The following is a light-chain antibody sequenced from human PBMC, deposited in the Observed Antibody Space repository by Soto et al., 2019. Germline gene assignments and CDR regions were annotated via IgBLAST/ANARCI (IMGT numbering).Light chain of an antibody. J-gene: IGKJ1*01. CDR3: QQFASSPRT. Sequence: EIVLTQSPGTLSLSPGERATLFCRASQSVATSQLAWYQQKPGQAPRLLIGASSRATGVPDRFIASGSGTDLTLTISRLEPEDFAVYYCQQFASSPRTFGRGTKVDIK. CDR1: QSVATSQ. V-gene: IGKV3-20*01. CDR2: GAS.